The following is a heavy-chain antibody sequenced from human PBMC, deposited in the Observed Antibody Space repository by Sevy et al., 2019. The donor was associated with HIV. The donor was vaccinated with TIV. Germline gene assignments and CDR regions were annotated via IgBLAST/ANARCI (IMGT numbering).Heavy chain of an antibody. CDR2: ISYDGSDK. J-gene: IGHJ6*02. Sequence: GGSLRLSCAASRFTFSSYGMHWVRQAPGKGLEWVALISYDGSDKYYADSVKGRFTISRDNFKNTLYLQMNSLTTEDTAVYYCARPRANYVDHYFFYAMDVWGQGTTVTVSS. V-gene: IGHV3-30*03. D-gene: IGHD4-17*01. CDR1: RFTFSSYG. CDR3: ARPRANYVDHYFFYAMDV.